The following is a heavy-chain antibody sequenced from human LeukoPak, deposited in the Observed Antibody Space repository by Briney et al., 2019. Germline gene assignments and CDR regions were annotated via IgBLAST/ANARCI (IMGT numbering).Heavy chain of an antibody. D-gene: IGHD6-6*01. CDR2: NYPVSGSS. CDR1: GDSISSGYYY. J-gene: IGHJ4*02. V-gene: IGHV4-61*02. Sequence: SETLSLTCSVSGDSISSGYYYWNCMPQPAGKGLEWIGRNYPVSGSSPYNPSLQPRATILEDRSRNQVSLNLSAVTASDTALYYCARETVVHGGIEFGGEGMHVTVS. CDR3: ARETVVHGGIEF.